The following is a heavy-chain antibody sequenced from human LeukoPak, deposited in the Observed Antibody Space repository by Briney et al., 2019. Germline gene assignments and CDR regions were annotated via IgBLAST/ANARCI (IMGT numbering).Heavy chain of an antibody. CDR1: GYTFTSYG. CDR2: ISAYNGNT. Sequence: ASVRVSCKASGYTFTSYGISWVRQAPGQGLEWMGWISAYNGNTNYAQKLQGRVTMTTDTSTSTAYMELRSLRSEDTAVYYCARGPGGSGSYYLPRNSPYYYYYYMDVWGKGTTVTVSS. V-gene: IGHV1-18*01. D-gene: IGHD3-10*01. J-gene: IGHJ6*03. CDR3: ARGPGGSGSYYLPRNSPYYYYYYMDV.